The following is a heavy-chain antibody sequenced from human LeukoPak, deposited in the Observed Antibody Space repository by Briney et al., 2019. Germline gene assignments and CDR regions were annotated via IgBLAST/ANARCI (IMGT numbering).Heavy chain of an antibody. D-gene: IGHD3-10*01. CDR2: ISYDGINK. V-gene: IGHV3-30*04. CDR3: AKRGPGSPQSGKYYFDY. J-gene: IGHJ4*02. CDR1: GFTFTRYV. Sequence: GGSLRLSCAASGFTFTRYVMHWVRQAPGKGLEWVAVISYDGINKYYADSVKGRFTISRDNSKNTLYLQMNSLRAEDTAVYYCAKRGPGSPQSGKYYFDYWGQGTLVTVYS.